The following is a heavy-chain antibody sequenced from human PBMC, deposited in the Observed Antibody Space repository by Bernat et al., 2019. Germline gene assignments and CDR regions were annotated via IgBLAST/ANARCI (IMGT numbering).Heavy chain of an antibody. V-gene: IGHV3-66*01. CDR2: IYSGGST. J-gene: IGHJ4*02. CDR3: ARAGKPPDYYDSSGYSDY. CDR1: GFTVSSNY. Sequence: EVQLVESGGGLVQPGGSLRLSCAASGFTVSSNYMSWVRQAPGKGLEWVSVIYSGGSTYYADSVKGRFTISRDNSKNTLYPQMNSLRAEDTAVYYCARAGKPPDYYDSSGYSDYWGQGTLVTVSS. D-gene: IGHD3-22*01.